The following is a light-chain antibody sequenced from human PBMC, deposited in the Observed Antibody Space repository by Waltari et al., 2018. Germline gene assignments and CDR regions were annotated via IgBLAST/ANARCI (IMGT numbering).Light chain of an antibody. V-gene: IGLV3-21*01. CDR2: YDT. Sequence: SYVLTQPPSVSVAPGQKARITCGGNNIGSINVYWYQQRPGQAPMLVIYYDTDRPSGIPERFSGSNSWNTATLIISRVEAGDEADYYCQVWDTSTDQVIFGGGTKLTVL. CDR1: NIGSIN. J-gene: IGLJ2*01. CDR3: QVWDTSTDQVI.